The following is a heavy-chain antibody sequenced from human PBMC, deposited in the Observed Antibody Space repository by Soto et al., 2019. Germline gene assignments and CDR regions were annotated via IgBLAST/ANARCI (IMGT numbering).Heavy chain of an antibody. CDR3: ARGGSNDWQVALDI. Sequence: QLQQWGAGLLKPSETLSLTCVVSGGSFSTYYYNWIRQSPGKGLEWIGEINHSGNNKYSPSLKGRVTMSLDTSKNQFSLKLTSVTAADTAVYYCARGGSNDWQVALDIWGQGTMVTVSS. CDR1: GGSFSTYY. J-gene: IGHJ3*02. D-gene: IGHD3-9*01. CDR2: INHSGNN. V-gene: IGHV4-34*01.